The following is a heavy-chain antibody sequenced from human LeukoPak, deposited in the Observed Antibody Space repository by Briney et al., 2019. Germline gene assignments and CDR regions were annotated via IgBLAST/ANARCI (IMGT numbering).Heavy chain of an antibody. CDR3: ARGAPYYDFWSGYYTTPGGGYMDV. Sequence: SGTLSLTCAVYGGSFSGYYWSWIRQPPGKGLEWIGQINHSGSTNYNPSLKSRVTISVDTSKNQFSLKLSSVTAADTAVYYCARGAPYYDFWSGYYTTPGGGYMDVWGKGTTVTVSS. J-gene: IGHJ6*03. CDR2: INHSGST. CDR1: GGSFSGYY. D-gene: IGHD3-3*01. V-gene: IGHV4-34*01.